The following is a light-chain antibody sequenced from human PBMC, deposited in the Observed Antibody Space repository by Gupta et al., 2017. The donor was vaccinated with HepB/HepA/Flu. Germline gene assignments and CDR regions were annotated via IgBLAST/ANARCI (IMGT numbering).Light chain of an antibody. Sequence: DIQMTQSPSSLTASVGDRVNITCRASLSIRKYVNWYQQKPEQAPKLLIDVTSTLQSGVPSWCSGSGSETDFTLTISTLQPDDFATYSCQQANSLPWTFGQGTKVEIK. CDR3: QQANSLPWT. CDR1: LSIRKY. CDR2: VTS. V-gene: IGKV1-39*01. J-gene: IGKJ1*01.